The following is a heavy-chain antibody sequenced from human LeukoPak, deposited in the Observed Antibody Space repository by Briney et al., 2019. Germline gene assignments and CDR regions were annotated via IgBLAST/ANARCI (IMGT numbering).Heavy chain of an antibody. CDR3: ATHHYYGGFVGWFSNYFDY. J-gene: IGHJ4*02. Sequence: PSETLSLTCTVSGGSIGSTNYYWGWIRQPPGKGLEWIANIYYSGSTYYNPSLKSRVTISVDTSKNQFSLKLSSVTAADTAVYYCATHHYYGGFVGWFSNYFDYWGQGTLVTVSS. CDR2: IYYSGST. CDR1: GGSIGSTNYY. V-gene: IGHV4-39*01. D-gene: IGHD3-10*01.